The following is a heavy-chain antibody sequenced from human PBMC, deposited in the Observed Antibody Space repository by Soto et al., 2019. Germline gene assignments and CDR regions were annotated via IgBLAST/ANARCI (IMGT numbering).Heavy chain of an antibody. Sequence: QVQLLQSGAEVKKPGASVKVSCKASGYTFTSYDFNWVRKATGQGLEGMGWMNPNSGNTGYAQKSQGGVTMTRNTSISTAYMELSSLRSEDTAVCTCIDAFDLWGQGTMVTVSS. J-gene: IGHJ3*01. V-gene: IGHV1-8*01. CDR2: MNPNSGNT. CDR3: IDAFDL. CDR1: GYTFTSYD.